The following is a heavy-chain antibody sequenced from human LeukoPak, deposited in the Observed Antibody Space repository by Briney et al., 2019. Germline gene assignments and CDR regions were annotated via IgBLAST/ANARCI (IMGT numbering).Heavy chain of an antibody. CDR1: GFTFSSYW. CDR3: ARAIRGSAVDTGDR. CDR2: IKNDGSEE. J-gene: IGHJ4*02. V-gene: IGHV3-7*01. Sequence: GGSLRLSCAASGFTFSSYWMRWVRRAPGKGLEGVANIKNDGSEEYYVDSVKGRFTISRDNAKNSLFLQMNSLTVEDTAVYYCARAIRGSAVDTGDRWGQGTLVTVSS. D-gene: IGHD3-10*01.